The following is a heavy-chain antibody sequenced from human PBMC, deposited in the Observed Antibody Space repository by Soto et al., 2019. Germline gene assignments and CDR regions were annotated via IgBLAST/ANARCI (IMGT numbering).Heavy chain of an antibody. J-gene: IGHJ6*02. D-gene: IGHD2-2*01. CDR3: ASAFRTRTNYYYYGMDV. CDR2: INPSGGST. V-gene: IGHV1-46*01. Sequence: ASVKVSCKASGYTFTRYYMHWVRQAPGQGLEWMGIINPSGGSTSYAQKFQGRVTMTRDTSTSTVYMELSSLRSEDTAVYYCASAFRTRTNYYYYGMDVWGQGTTVTVSS. CDR1: GYTFTRYY.